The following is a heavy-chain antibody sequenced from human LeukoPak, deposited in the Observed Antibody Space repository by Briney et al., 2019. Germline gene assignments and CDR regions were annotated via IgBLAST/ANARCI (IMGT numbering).Heavy chain of an antibody. CDR1: GLTFGSYA. Sequence: GGPWKPSCAAFGLTFGSYAMHWVGQAPGKGRRWGAVISNVGSAKYYADSVKGRFTISRDNSKNTLYLQMNSLRAEDTAVYYCARDRAHCSRTSCYVFYYYNMDVWGKGTTVTVSS. D-gene: IGHD2-2*01. CDR2: ISNVGSAK. J-gene: IGHJ6*03. CDR3: ARDRAHCSRTSCYVFYYYNMDV. V-gene: IGHV3-30-3*01.